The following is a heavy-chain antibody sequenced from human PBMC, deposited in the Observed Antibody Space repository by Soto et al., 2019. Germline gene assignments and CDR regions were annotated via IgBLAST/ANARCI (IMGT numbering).Heavy chain of an antibody. CDR2: IDYSGST. Sequence: QVQLQESGPGLVKPSETLSLTCTVSGGSISSNYWSWIRQPPGKGLEYIGYIDYSGSTHYKASLKGRVTRSLDTSKNQFSLKLSSVTAADTAVYYCARHRTGLDSWCQGTLVTVSS. CDR3: ARHRTGLDS. J-gene: IGHJ4*02. CDR1: GGSISSNY. D-gene: IGHD3-9*01. V-gene: IGHV4-59*08.